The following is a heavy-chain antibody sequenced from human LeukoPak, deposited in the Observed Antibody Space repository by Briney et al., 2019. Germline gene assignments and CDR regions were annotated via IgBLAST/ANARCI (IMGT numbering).Heavy chain of an antibody. D-gene: IGHD6-13*01. CDR2: IYHSGST. J-gene: IGHJ4*02. V-gene: IGHV4-30-2*01. Sequence: SQTLSLTCAVSGGSISSGGYSWSWIRQPPGKGLEWIGNIYHSGSTYYNPSLKSRVTISVDRSKNQFSLKLSSVSAADTAVYCCAREGQLAFDYWGQGTLVTVSS. CDR3: AREGQLAFDY. CDR1: GGSISSGGYS.